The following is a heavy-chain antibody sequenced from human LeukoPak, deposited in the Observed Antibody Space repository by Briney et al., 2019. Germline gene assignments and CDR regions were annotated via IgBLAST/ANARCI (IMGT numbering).Heavy chain of an antibody. CDR3: VRDGYYDGDYGMDV. CDR2: IIPIFGIA. Sequence: SVKVSCKASGGTFSSYAISWVRQAPGQGLEWMGRIIPIFGIANYAQKFQGRVTITADKSTSTAYMELSSLRSEDTAVYYCVRDGYYDGDYGMDVWGQGTTVTVSS. CDR1: GGTFSSYA. V-gene: IGHV1-69*04. J-gene: IGHJ6*02. D-gene: IGHD3-22*01.